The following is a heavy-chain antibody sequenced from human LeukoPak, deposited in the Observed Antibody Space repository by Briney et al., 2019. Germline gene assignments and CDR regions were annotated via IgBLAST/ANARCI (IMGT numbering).Heavy chain of an antibody. CDR3: AREGT. CDR2: IGISSSTI. D-gene: IGHD3-10*01. J-gene: IGHJ5*02. Sequence: GGSLRLSCAASGFTFSSYSMNWVRQAPGKGLEWVSYIGISSSTIYYADSVKGRFTISRDNSKNTLYLQMNSLRAEDTAVYYCAREGTWGQGTLVTVSS. CDR1: GFTFSSYS. V-gene: IGHV3-48*01.